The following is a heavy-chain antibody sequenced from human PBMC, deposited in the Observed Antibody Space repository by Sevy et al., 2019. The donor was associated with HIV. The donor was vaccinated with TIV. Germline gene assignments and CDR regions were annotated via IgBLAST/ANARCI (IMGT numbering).Heavy chain of an antibody. D-gene: IGHD2-21*01. J-gene: IGHJ4*02. CDR2: IQYDGSNK. CDR1: GFSFSSYG. CDR3: VKEGGGEGGDH. Sequence: GGSLRLSCAASGFSFSSYGMHWVRQAPGKGLEWMSYIQYDGSNKDYADSVKGRFTISRVNSKSTLYRQMNSLRVEHKAVFYCVKEGGGEGGDHWGQGPLVTVSS. V-gene: IGHV3-30*02.